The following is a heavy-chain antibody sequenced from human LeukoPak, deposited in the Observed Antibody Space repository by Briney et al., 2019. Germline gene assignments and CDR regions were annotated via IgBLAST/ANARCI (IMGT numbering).Heavy chain of an antibody. CDR3: ARVTENYGGNDY. V-gene: IGHV1-2*02. Sequence: ASVKVSCKASGYTFTGYYMHWVRQAPGQGLEWMGWINPNSGGTNYAQKFQGRVTMTRDTAISTAYMELSRLRSDDTAVYYCARVTENYGGNDYWGQGTLVTVSS. D-gene: IGHD4-23*01. CDR2: INPNSGGT. CDR1: GYTFTGYY. J-gene: IGHJ4*02.